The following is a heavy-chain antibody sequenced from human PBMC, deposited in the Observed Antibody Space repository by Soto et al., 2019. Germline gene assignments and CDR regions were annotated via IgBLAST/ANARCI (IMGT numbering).Heavy chain of an antibody. CDR3: AGRTVASSWTLDV. J-gene: IGHJ3*01. V-gene: IGHV3-23*01. Sequence: GGSLRLSCAASGFTFENYAMAWVRQAPGRGLEWLSGISGRAGRTYYADSVKGRFSISRDTSKNTVYLQMNSLRAEDTAVYYCAGRTVASSWTLDVWGQGTMVTVS. CDR2: ISGRAGRT. CDR1: GFTFENYA. D-gene: IGHD4-17*01.